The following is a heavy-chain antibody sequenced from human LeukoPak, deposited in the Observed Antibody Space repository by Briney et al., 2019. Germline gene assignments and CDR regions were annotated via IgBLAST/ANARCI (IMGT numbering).Heavy chain of an antibody. Sequence: ASVKVSCKASGYTFTGYYMHWVRQAPGQGLEWMGWINPNSGGTNYAQKFQGRVTMTRDTAISTAYMELSRLRSDDTAVYYCARDTWYGSGSYLYWGQGTLVTVSS. CDR3: ARDTWYGSGSYLY. J-gene: IGHJ4*02. CDR2: INPNSGGT. CDR1: GYTFTGYY. V-gene: IGHV1-2*02. D-gene: IGHD3-10*01.